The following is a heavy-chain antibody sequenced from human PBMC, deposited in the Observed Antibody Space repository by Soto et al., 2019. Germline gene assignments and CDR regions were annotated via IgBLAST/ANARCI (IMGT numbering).Heavy chain of an antibody. D-gene: IGHD3-22*01. CDR1: GFTFSSYG. CDR2: ISYDGSNK. CDR3: AKEGPAYDRISNWFDP. J-gene: IGHJ5*02. V-gene: IGHV3-30*18. Sequence: GGSLRLSCAASGFTFSSYGMHWVRQAPGKGLEWVAVISYDGSNKYYADSVKGRFTISRDNSKNTLYLQMNSLRAEDTAVYYCAKEGPAYDRISNWFDPWGQGTLVTVSS.